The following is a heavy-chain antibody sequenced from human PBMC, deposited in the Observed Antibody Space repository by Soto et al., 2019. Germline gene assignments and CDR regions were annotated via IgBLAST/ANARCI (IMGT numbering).Heavy chain of an antibody. D-gene: IGHD6-19*01. CDR2: IRGSGGNT. J-gene: IGHJ3*02. Sequence: EVQLLESGGGLVQPGGSLRLSCAASGFTFSTYAMSWVRQAPGKGLEWVATIRGSGGNTHYADSVKGRFTTSRDNSENTVYLHMNSLRAEDTAVYYCARVKAQILSSGWYGGDDIWGLGTMVTVSS. CDR3: ARVKAQILSSGWYGGDDI. CDR1: GFTFSTYA. V-gene: IGHV3-23*01.